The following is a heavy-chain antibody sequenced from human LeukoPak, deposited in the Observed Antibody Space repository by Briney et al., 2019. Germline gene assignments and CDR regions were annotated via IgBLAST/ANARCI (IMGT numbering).Heavy chain of an antibody. J-gene: IGHJ4*02. Sequence: TGGSLRLSCAASGFTFSSYEMNWVRQPPGKGLEWIGEIYHSGSTNYNPSLKSRVTISVDTSKNQFSLKLSSVTAADTAVYYCARRRYYYDSSGYSASEIDYWGQGTLVTVSS. CDR3: ARRRYYYDSSGYSASEIDY. V-gene: IGHV4-34*01. CDR2: IYHSGST. CDR1: GFTFSSYE. D-gene: IGHD3-22*01.